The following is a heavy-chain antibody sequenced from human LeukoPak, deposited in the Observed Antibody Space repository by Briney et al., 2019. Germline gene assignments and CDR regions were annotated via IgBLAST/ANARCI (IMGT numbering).Heavy chain of an antibody. Sequence: GGSLRLSCAVSGFTFSSYAMSWVRQAPGRGLEWVSGISSSGGSTPHADSVKGRFTISRDNSKNMLYLQMNSLRAEDTAVYYCAELGITMIGGVWGKGTTVTISS. V-gene: IGHV3-23*01. D-gene: IGHD3-10*02. CDR2: ISSSGGST. CDR1: GFTFSSYA. J-gene: IGHJ6*04. CDR3: AELGITMIGGV.